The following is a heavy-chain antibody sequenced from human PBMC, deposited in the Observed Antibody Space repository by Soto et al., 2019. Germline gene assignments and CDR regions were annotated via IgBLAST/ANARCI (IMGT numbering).Heavy chain of an antibody. CDR3: ARPGDGCSSTSCYDFDY. D-gene: IGHD2-2*01. V-gene: IGHV3-21*01. J-gene: IGHJ4*02. CDR2: ISSSSYI. CDR1: GFTFSSYS. Sequence: GGSLRLSCAASGFTFSSYSMNWVRQAPGKGLEWVSSISSSSYIYYADSVKGRFTISRDNAKNSLYLQMNSLRAEDTAVYYCARPGDGCSSTSCYDFDYWGQGTLVTVSS.